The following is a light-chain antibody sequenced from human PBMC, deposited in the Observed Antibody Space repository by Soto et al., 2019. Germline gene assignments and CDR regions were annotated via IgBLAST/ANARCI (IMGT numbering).Light chain of an antibody. V-gene: IGKV3D-15*01. Sequence: EIVMSQSPATLSVSPGERATLSCRASQSVSSNLAWYQQKPGQAPRLLIYGASTRAPGIPARFSGSGSGTEFTLTISSLQSEDFAVYYCQQYNNWPPLTFGGGTNVDIK. J-gene: IGKJ4*01. CDR1: QSVSSN. CDR2: GAS. CDR3: QQYNNWPPLT.